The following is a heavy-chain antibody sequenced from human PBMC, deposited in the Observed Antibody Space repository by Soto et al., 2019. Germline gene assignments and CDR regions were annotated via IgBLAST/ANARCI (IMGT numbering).Heavy chain of an antibody. Sequence: PGESLKISCKDSGYSFTSYWIGWVRQMPGKGLEWMGIIYPGDSDTRYSPSFQGQVTISADKSISTAYLQWSSLKASDTAMYYCARPYCSRGSCYSSVYHYYYGMDVWGQGTTVSVSS. V-gene: IGHV5-51*01. CDR3: ARPYCSRGSCYSSVYHYYYGMDV. CDR1: GYSFTSYW. D-gene: IGHD2-15*01. CDR2: IYPGDSDT. J-gene: IGHJ6*02.